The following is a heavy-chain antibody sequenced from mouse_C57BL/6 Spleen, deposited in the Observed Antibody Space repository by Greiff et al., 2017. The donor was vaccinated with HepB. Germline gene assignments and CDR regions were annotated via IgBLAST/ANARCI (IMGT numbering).Heavy chain of an antibody. D-gene: IGHD1-1*01. J-gene: IGHJ1*03. CDR1: GFTFSDYY. CDR3: ARDNYYGSSDWYLDV. CDR2: INYDGSST. Sequence: EVKLVESEGGLVQPGSSMKLSCTASGFTFSDYYMAWVRQVPEKGLEWVAYINYDGSSTYYLDSLKSRFNISRDNAKNTLYLQMSSLKSEDTAKYYCARDNYYGSSDWYLDVGGTGTTVTVSS. V-gene: IGHV5-16*01.